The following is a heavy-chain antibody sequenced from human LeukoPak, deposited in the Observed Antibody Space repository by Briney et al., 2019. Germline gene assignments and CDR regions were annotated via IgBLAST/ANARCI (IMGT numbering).Heavy chain of an antibody. CDR2: IYYTGSN. CDR3: ARGGDGYTWNY. CDR1: GGSISSSY. V-gene: IGHV4-59*01. D-gene: IGHD5-24*01. Sequence: PSETLSLTCTVSGGSISSSYWSWIRQPPGEGLEWIGYIYYTGSNNYNPSLKSRVTISVDTSKNQFSLKLSSVTGADTAVYYCARGGDGYTWNYWGQGTLVTVSS. J-gene: IGHJ4*02.